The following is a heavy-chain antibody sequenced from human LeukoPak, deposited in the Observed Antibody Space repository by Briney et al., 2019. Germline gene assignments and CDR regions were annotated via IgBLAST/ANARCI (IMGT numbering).Heavy chain of an antibody. CDR2: ISGSGGST. CDR3: AKDAGSGYSYGFFFDY. V-gene: IGHV3-23*01. Sequence: GGSLRLSCAASGFTFSSYAMSWVRQAPGNGLKWVSAISGSGGSTYYADSVKGRFTISRDNSKNTLYLQMNSLRAEDTAVYYCAKDAGSGYSYGFFFDYWGQGTLVTVSS. J-gene: IGHJ4*02. D-gene: IGHD5-18*01. CDR1: GFTFSSYA.